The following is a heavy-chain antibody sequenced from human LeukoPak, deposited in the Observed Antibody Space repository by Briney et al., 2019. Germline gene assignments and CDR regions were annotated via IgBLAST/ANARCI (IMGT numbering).Heavy chain of an antibody. J-gene: IGHJ5*02. CDR1: GYTFTSYD. D-gene: IGHD2-2*01. V-gene: IGHV1-8*01. CDR3: ARARGVVVPAAKARRGNWFDP. CDR2: MNPNSGNT. Sequence: DSVKVSCKASGYTFTSYDINWVRQATGQGLELMGWMNPNSGNTGYAQKFQGRVTMTRNTSISTAYMELSSLRSEDTAVYYCARARGVVVPAAKARRGNWFDPWGQGTLVTVSS.